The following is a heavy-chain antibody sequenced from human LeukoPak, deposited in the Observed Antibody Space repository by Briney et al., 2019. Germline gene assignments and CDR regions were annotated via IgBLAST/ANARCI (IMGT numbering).Heavy chain of an antibody. Sequence: ASVKVSCKASGHTFTGYYMHWVRQAPGQGLEWMGWINPNSGGTNYAQKFQGRVTMTRDTSISTAHMELSRLRSDDTAVYYCARVVPAAISYYYYGMDVWGQGTTVTVSS. D-gene: IGHD2-2*01. CDR2: INPNSGGT. V-gene: IGHV1-2*02. J-gene: IGHJ6*02. CDR1: GHTFTGYY. CDR3: ARVVPAAISYYYYGMDV.